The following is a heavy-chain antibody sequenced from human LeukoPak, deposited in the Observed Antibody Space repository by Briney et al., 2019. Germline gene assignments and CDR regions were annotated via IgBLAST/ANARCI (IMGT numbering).Heavy chain of an antibody. CDR3: AKDSYYYGSGSYYPYYFDY. D-gene: IGHD3-10*01. J-gene: IGHJ4*02. CDR1: GFTFSSYW. Sequence: GGSLRLSCAASGFTFSSYWMSWVRQAPGKGLEWVSAISGSGGSTYYADSVKGRFTISRDNSKNTLYLQMNSLRAEDTAVYYCAKDSYYYGSGSYYPYYFDYWGQGTLVTVSS. V-gene: IGHV3-23*01. CDR2: ISGSGGST.